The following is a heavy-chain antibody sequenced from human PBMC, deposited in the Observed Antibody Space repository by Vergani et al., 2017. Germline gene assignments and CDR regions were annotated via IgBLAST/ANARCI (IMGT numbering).Heavy chain of an antibody. Sequence: QVQLQESGPGLVKPSQTLSLTCTVSGGSISSGSYYWSWIRQPAGKGLEWIGRIYTSGSTNYNPSLKSRVTISVETSKNQFSLKLSSVTAADTAVYYCARVPLTYYYDSSGYQNHDAFDIWGQGTMVTVSS. D-gene: IGHD3-22*01. V-gene: IGHV4-61*02. CDR2: IYTSGST. J-gene: IGHJ3*02. CDR1: GGSISSGSYY. CDR3: ARVPLTYYYDSSGYQNHDAFDI.